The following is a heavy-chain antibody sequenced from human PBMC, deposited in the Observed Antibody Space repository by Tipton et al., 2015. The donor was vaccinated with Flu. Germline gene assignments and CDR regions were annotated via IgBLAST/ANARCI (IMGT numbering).Heavy chain of an antibody. V-gene: IGHV4-39*07. CDR1: GGSISSSSYY. CDR3: ARGDYYGYWYFDL. CDR2: IYYSGST. Sequence: LRLSCTVSGGSISSSSYYWGWIRQPPGKGLEWIGSIYYSGSTYYNPSPKSRVTISVDTSKNQFSLKLSSVTSADTAVYYCARGDYYGYWYFDLWGHGTLVTVSS. D-gene: IGHD3-10*01. J-gene: IGHJ2*01.